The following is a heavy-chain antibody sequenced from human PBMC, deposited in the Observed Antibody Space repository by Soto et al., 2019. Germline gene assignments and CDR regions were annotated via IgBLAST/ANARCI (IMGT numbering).Heavy chain of an antibody. D-gene: IGHD6-6*01. CDR1: GFIFDDYA. Sequence: GGSLRLSCAASGFIFDDYAMHWVRQVPGKGLEWVSGISWNSGSIGYADSVKGRFTISRDNAKHSLYLQMNSLRAEDTALYYYAKGGYSSSSGYYYYDMDVRGQGT. CDR3: AKGGYSSSSGYYYYDMDV. V-gene: IGHV3-9*01. CDR2: ISWNSGSI. J-gene: IGHJ6*02.